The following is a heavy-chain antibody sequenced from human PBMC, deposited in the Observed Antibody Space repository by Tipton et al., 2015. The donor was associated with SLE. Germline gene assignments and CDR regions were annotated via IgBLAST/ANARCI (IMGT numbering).Heavy chain of an antibody. J-gene: IGHJ4*02. D-gene: IGHD3-3*01. Sequence: LRLSCTVSGGSISSSSYYWGWIRQPPGKGLEWIGSIYYSGSTYYNPSLKSRVTISVDTSKNQFSLKLSSVTAADTAVYYCAREYDFWSGSHFDYWGQGSLVCVS. CDR2: IYYSGST. V-gene: IGHV4-39*07. CDR1: GGSISSSSYY. CDR3: AREYDFWSGSHFDY.